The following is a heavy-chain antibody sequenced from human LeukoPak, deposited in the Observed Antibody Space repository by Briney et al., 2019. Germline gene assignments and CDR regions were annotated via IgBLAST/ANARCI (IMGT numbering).Heavy chain of an antibody. CDR2: FYSGGTT. V-gene: IGHV3-53*01. Sequence: PGGSLRLSCAVSGCTVSSNYRTWIRQAPGKGLEWVSVFYSGGTTYYADSVKGRFTISRDSSKNMLYLQMNSLRVEDTAVYYCARERHPRGAFDYWGQGTLVTVSS. CDR3: ARERHPRGAFDY. CDR1: GCTVSSNY. J-gene: IGHJ4*02.